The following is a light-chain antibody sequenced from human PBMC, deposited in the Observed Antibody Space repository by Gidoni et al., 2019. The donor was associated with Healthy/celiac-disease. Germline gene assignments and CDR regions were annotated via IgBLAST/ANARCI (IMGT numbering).Light chain of an antibody. J-gene: IGLJ3*02. CDR3: QSYDSSSGV. V-gene: IGLV6-57*01. CDR2: EDN. Sequence: NFMLTQPHSVSKSPGKTVTIYCTRSRGSIASNYVQWYQQRSGSSPTTVIYEDNQRPSGVPDRFSGSIDSSSNSASLTISGLKTEDEADYYCQSYDSSSGVFGGGTKLTVL. CDR1: RGSIASNY.